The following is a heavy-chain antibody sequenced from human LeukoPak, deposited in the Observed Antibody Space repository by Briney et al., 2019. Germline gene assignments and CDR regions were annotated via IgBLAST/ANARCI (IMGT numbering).Heavy chain of an antibody. V-gene: IGHV4-30-4*08. Sequence: SQTLSLTCTVSGGSISSGDYYWSWIRQPPGKGLEWIGYLYYTGSTYYNPSLKSRVTISVDTSKNQFSLKLSSVTAADTAVYYCARHLYPRDYFDYWGQGTLVTVSS. CDR3: ARHLYPRDYFDY. CDR2: LYYTGST. J-gene: IGHJ4*02. D-gene: IGHD2-2*01. CDR1: GGSISSGDYY.